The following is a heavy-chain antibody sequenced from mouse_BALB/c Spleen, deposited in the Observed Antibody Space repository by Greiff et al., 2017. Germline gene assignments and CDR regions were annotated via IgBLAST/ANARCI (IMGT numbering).Heavy chain of an antibody. V-gene: IGHV1-18*01. CDR1: GYTFTDYN. J-gene: IGHJ3*01. Sequence: EVQLQQSGPELVKPGASVKIPCKASGYTFTDYNMDWVKQSHGKSLEWIGDINPNNGGTIYNQKFKGKATLTVDKSSSTAYMELRSLTSEDTAVYYCARWDHGSSPWFAYWGQGTLVTVSA. D-gene: IGHD1-1*01. CDR3: ARWDHGSSPWFAY. CDR2: INPNNGGT.